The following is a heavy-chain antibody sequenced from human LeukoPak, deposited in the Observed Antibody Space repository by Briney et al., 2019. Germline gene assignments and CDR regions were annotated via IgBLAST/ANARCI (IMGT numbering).Heavy chain of an antibody. V-gene: IGHV3-30*03. CDR2: ASTDEINQ. D-gene: IGHD3-22*01. CDR3: AAFITTKLDY. J-gene: IGHJ4*02. CDR1: GFTFRNHG. Sequence: GGSLRLSCAYSGFTFRNHGMHWVRQAPGKGLEWVAVASTDEINQWYADSVKGRFIISRDNSRNTVILEMNTLRTEDTAVYFCAAFITTKLDYWGQGILITVSS.